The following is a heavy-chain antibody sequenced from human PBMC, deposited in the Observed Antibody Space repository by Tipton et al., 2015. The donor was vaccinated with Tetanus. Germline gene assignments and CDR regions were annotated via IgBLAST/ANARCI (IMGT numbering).Heavy chain of an antibody. CDR2: AHFNGAT. CDR3: ARLSIASTGTYGLAFYYGMDV. Sequence: TLSLTCTVSGGSITNSNYYWGWIRLSPGKGLQWIGSAHFNGATLYTPSLKGRVTISIETSKSQFSLRLNSVTAADAAVYYCARLSIASTGTYGLAFYYGMDVWGPGTTVTVSS. CDR1: GGSITNSNYY. D-gene: IGHD6-13*01. V-gene: IGHV4-39*01. J-gene: IGHJ6*02.